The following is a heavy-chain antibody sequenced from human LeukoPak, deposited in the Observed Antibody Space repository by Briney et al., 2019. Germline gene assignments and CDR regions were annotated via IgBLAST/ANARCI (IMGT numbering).Heavy chain of an antibody. CDR3: AREKAYYDSSGYLGY. V-gene: IGHV3-48*01. J-gene: IGHJ4*02. Sequence: GGSLRLSCAASEFTFSSYSMNWVRQAPGKGLEWVSYITNSGNSKSYADSVKGRFTISRGNTKNSLYLQMNSLRAEDTAVYYCAREKAYYDSSGYLGYWGKGTLVTVSS. D-gene: IGHD3-22*01. CDR1: EFTFSSYS. CDR2: ITNSGNSK.